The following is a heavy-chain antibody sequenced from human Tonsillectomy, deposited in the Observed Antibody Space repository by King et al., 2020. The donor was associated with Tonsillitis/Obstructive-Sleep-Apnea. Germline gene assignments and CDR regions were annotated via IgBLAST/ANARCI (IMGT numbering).Heavy chain of an antibody. V-gene: IGHV3-11*01. Sequence: VQLVESGGGLVKPGGSLRLSCAASGFTFSDYYMSWIRQAPGKGLEWVSYISSSGSTIYYADSVKGRFTISRDNAKNSLYLQMNSLRAEDTAVYYCVRSRESVVLRFLEWPLYFDYWGQGTLVTVSS. CDR1: GFTFSDYY. D-gene: IGHD3-3*01. CDR3: VRSRESVVLRFLEWPLYFDY. CDR2: ISSSGSTI. J-gene: IGHJ4*02.